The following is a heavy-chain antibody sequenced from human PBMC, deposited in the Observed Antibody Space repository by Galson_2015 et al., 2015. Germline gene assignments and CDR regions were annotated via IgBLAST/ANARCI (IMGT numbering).Heavy chain of an antibody. V-gene: IGHV3-15*01. D-gene: IGHD2-2*01. CDR3: TTEDIVVVPAAVDY. J-gene: IGHJ4*02. Sequence: SLRLSCAASGFTFSNAWMSWVRQAPGKGLEWVGRIKSKTDGGTTDYAAPVKGRFTISRDDSKNTLYLQMNSLKTEDTAVYYCTTEDIVVVPAAVDYWGQGTLVTVSS. CDR2: IKSKTDGGTT. CDR1: GFTFSNAW.